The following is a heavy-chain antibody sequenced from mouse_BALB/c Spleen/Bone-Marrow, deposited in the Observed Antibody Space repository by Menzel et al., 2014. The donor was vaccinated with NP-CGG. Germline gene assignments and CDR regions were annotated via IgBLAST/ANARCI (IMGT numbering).Heavy chain of an antibody. V-gene: IGHV1-80*01. CDR3: ARRGPGFDY. Sequence: QVHVKQSGAELVRPGSSVKISCKASGYAFSSYWMNWVKQRPGQGLEWIGQIYPGDGDASYNGKFKGKATLTADKSSSTAYMQLSSLTSEDSAVDYCARRGPGFDYWGQGTTLTVSS. CDR1: GYAFSSYW. J-gene: IGHJ2*01. D-gene: IGHD3-3*01. CDR2: IYPGDGDA.